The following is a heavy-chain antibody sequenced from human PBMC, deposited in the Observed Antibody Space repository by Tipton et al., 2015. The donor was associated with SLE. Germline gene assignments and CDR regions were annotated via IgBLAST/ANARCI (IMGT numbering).Heavy chain of an antibody. J-gene: IGHJ6*02. Sequence: LRLSCTVSGGSISSGSYYWSWIRQPAGKGLEWIGYIYTSGSTNYNPSLKSRVTISVDTSKNQFSLKLSSVTAADTAVYYCARATVVTPRLLDYYYYGMDVWGQGTTVTVSS. CDR1: GGSISSGSYY. V-gene: IGHV4-61*09. CDR3: ARATVVTPRLLDYYYYGMDV. D-gene: IGHD4-23*01. CDR2: IYTSGST.